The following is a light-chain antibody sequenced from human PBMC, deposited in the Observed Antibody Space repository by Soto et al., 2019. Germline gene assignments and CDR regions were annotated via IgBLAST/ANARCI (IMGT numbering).Light chain of an antibody. J-gene: IGKJ5*01. CDR2: GAS. CDR3: QYYSSSLSIT. Sequence: EIVLTQSPGILFLSPGERATLSCRASQSVRSTYLAWYQQKPGQAPRLLIHGASSRATGIPDRFSGSGSGTGFTLTISRLEPEDFAVYYCQYYSSSLSITFGQGTRLEIK. CDR1: QSVRSTY. V-gene: IGKV3-20*01.